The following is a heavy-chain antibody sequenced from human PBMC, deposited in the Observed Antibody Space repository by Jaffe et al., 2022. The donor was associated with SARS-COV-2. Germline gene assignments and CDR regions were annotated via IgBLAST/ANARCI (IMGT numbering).Heavy chain of an antibody. CDR1: GGSFSGYY. CDR2: INHSGST. V-gene: IGHV4-34*01. D-gene: IGHD1-1*01. Sequence: QVQLQQWGAGLLKPSETLSLTCAVYGGSFSGYYWSWIRQPPGKGLEWIGEINHSGSTNYNPSLKSRVTISVDTSKNQFSLKLSSVTAADTAVYYCARGAERRIHQVYYYYGMDVWGQGTTVTVSS. J-gene: IGHJ6*02. CDR3: ARGAERRIHQVYYYYGMDV.